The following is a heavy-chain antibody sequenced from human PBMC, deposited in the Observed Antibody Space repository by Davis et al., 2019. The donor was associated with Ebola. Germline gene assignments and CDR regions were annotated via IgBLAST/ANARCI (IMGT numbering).Heavy chain of an antibody. J-gene: IGHJ2*01. CDR3: ARPHRGLIATTGYFDL. V-gene: IGHV4-39*02. D-gene: IGHD2-21*01. Sequence: PSETLSLTCTVSGGSIYSTTDYWAWIRQPPGKGLEWIGNFYSSGNSYYNPSLKNRVTISVDASSNHFSLRLTSVTAADTAVYYCARPHRGLIATTGYFDLWGRGTLVTVSS. CDR1: GGSIYSTTDY. CDR2: FYSSGNS.